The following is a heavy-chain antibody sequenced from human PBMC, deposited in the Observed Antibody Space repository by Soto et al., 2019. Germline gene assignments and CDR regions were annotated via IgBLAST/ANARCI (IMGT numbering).Heavy chain of an antibody. V-gene: IGHV3-30*18. J-gene: IGHJ4*02. CDR2: ISYDGSNK. CDR1: GFTFSSYG. Sequence: TGGSLRLSCAASGFTFSSYGMHWVRQAPGKGLEWVAVISYDGSNKYYADSVKGRFTISRDNSKNTLYLQMNSLRAEDTAVYYCAKPFLYSSSWSPGYWGQGTLVTVSS. D-gene: IGHD6-13*01. CDR3: AKPFLYSSSWSPGY.